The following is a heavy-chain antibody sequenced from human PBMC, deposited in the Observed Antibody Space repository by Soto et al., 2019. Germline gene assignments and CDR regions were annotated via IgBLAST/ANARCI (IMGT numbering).Heavy chain of an antibody. D-gene: IGHD3-22*01. J-gene: IGHJ4*02. CDR2: ISGSGGST. V-gene: IGHV3-23*01. CDR1: GFTFSSYA. Sequence: EVPLLESGGGLVQPGGSLRLSCAASGFTFSSYAMSWVRQAPGKGLEWVSAISGSGGSTYYADSVKGRFTISRDNSKNTLYLQMNSLRAEDTAVYYCANGRYYYDSSGYFAYWGQGTLVTVSS. CDR3: ANGRYYYDSSGYFAY.